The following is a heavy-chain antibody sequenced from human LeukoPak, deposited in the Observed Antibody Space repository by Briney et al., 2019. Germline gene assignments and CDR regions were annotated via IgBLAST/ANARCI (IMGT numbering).Heavy chain of an antibody. V-gene: IGHV4-59*01. CDR2: IYYSGST. CDR1: GGSISSYY. J-gene: IGHJ4*02. Sequence: SETLSLTCNVPGGSISSYYWSWIRQPPGKGLEWIGYIYYSGSTNYNPSLKSRVTISADTSKNQFSLKLSSVTVADTAMYYCARVRYSYGAGLLDYWGQGTLVTVSS. D-gene: IGHD5-18*01. CDR3: ARVRYSYGAGLLDY.